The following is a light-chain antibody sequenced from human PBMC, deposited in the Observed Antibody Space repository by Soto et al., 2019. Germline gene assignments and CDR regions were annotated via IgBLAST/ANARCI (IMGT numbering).Light chain of an antibody. Sequence: IQMTQSPSSLSASVGDRVTITCQASQGIGNDLGWYQQKPGRAPNLLIYAASTLQTGVPSRFTGSGSGTDFTLTISSLQPEDFATYYCLQDYGYPLTFGGGTTVEI. J-gene: IGKJ4*01. CDR2: AAS. CDR3: LQDYGYPLT. V-gene: IGKV1-6*01. CDR1: QGIGND.